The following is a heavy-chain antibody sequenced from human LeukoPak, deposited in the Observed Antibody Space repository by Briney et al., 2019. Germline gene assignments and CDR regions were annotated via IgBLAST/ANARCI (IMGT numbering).Heavy chain of an antibody. J-gene: IGHJ6*03. CDR2: IYYSGST. CDR1: GGSFSGYY. V-gene: IGHV4-34*01. CDR3: ARLRDYYYNYMDV. Sequence: AETLSLTCAVYGGSFSGYYWSWIRQPPGKVLEWIGSIYYSGSTYYNPSLKSRVTISVDTSKIQISLKLNSVTAADTAVYYCARLRDYYYNYMDVWGKGTTVTISS.